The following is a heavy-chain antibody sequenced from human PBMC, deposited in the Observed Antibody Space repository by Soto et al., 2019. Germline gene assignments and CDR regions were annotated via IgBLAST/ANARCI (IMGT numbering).Heavy chain of an antibody. D-gene: IGHD4-4*01. CDR3: ARIPSSYSNYFDY. CDR2: IYSGGTT. V-gene: IGHV3-66*01. Sequence: GGSLRLSCAASGFTVTSYYMSWVRQAPGKGLEWVSLIYSGGTTYYADSVKGRFTISRDISKNTLYLQMNSLRAEDTAVYYCARIPSSYSNYFDYWGQGTLVTVSS. J-gene: IGHJ4*02. CDR1: GFTVTSYY.